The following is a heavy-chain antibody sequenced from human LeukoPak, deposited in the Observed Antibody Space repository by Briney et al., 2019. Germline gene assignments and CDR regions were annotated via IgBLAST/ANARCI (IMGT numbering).Heavy chain of an antibody. D-gene: IGHD3-22*01. CDR2: FDPEDGET. Sequence: ASVKVSCKVPGYTLTELSMHWVRPAPGKGLEWMGGFDPEDGETIYAQKFQGRVTMTEDTSTDTAYMELSSLRSEDTAVYYCATDRVGYYDSSGYLSPLDYWGQGTLVTVSS. CDR1: GYTLTELS. J-gene: IGHJ4*02. CDR3: ATDRVGYYDSSGYLSPLDY. V-gene: IGHV1-24*01.